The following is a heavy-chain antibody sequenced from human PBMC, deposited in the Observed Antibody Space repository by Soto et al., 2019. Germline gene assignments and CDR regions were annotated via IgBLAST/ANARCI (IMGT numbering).Heavy chain of an antibody. Sequence: QVQLVESGGGVVQPGRSLRLSCAASGFTFSSYGMHWVRQAPGKGLEWVAVISYDGSNKYYADSVKGRFTISRGNSKNTLYLQMNSLRAEDTAVYYCAKDLSSGWSGFGYWGQGTLVTVSS. V-gene: IGHV3-30*18. CDR1: GFTFSSYG. CDR3: AKDLSSGWSGFGY. J-gene: IGHJ4*02. CDR2: ISYDGSNK. D-gene: IGHD6-19*01.